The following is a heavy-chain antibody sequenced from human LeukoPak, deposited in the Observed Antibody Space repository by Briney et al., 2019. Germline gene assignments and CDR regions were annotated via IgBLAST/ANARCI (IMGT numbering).Heavy chain of an antibody. Sequence: GASVKVSCKASGYTFTGYYMNWVRQAPGQGLEWMGWINPNSGGTNYAQKFQGRVTMTRDTSISTAYMELSRLRSDDTAVYYCARVPKATPGHFDYWGQGTLVTVSS. V-gene: IGHV1-2*02. CDR1: GYTFTGYY. J-gene: IGHJ4*02. CDR3: ARVPKATPGHFDY. CDR2: INPNSGGT.